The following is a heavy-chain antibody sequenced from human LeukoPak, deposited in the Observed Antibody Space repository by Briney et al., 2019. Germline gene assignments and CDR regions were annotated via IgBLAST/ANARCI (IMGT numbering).Heavy chain of an antibody. CDR3: ARSELGYNYYYMDV. V-gene: IGHV1-18*01. Sequence: ASVKVSCKASGYTFTSYGISWVRQAPGQGLEWMGWISAYNGNTNYAQKLQGRVTMTTDTSTSTAYMELRSLRSDDTAVYYCARSELGYNYYYMDVWGKGTTVTISS. CDR2: ISAYNGNT. D-gene: IGHD3-10*01. J-gene: IGHJ6*03. CDR1: GYTFTSYG.